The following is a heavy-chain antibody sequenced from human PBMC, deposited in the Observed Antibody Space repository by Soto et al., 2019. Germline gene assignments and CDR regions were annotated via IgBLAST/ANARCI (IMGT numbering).Heavy chain of an antibody. CDR1: VDSVSSNSAA. CDR2: TYYRSKWYN. Sequence: SQTLSLTCAISVDSVSSNSAAWNWIRQSPSRGLEWLGRTYYRSKWYNDYAVSVKSRITINPDTSKNQFSLQLNSVTPEDTAVYYCARHIMGTAMPIYYYGMDVWGQGTTVTVSS. CDR3: ARHIMGTAMPIYYYGMDV. V-gene: IGHV6-1*01. D-gene: IGHD5-18*01. J-gene: IGHJ6*02.